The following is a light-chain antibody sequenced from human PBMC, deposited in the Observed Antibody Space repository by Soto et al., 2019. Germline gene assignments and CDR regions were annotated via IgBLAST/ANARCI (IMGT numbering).Light chain of an antibody. CDR3: SAWDGSLNGRV. V-gene: IGLV1-44*01. J-gene: IGLJ3*02. CDR1: GSNIGSHP. CDR2: GNS. Sequence: QSVLTQPPSASGTPGQRVTISCSGSGSNIGSHPVNWYQQLPGTAPKLLIQGNSQRPSGVPDRFSGSKSGTSASLAISGLQSEDEADYYCSAWDGSLNGRVFGGGTQLTVL.